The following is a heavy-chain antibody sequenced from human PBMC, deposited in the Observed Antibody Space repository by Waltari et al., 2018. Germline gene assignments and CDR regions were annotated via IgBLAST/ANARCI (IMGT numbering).Heavy chain of an antibody. CDR3: ARACGGDCIDAFDI. CDR2: IYSGGST. V-gene: IGHV3-53*01. D-gene: IGHD2-21*02. J-gene: IGHJ3*02. CDR1: GFTVSSNY. Sequence: EVQLVESGGGLIQPGGSLRLSCAASGFTVSSNYMSWVRKAPGKGLEWVSVIYSGGSTYYADSVKGRFTISRDNSKNTLYLQMNSLRAEDTAVYYCARACGGDCIDAFDIWGQGTMVTVSS.